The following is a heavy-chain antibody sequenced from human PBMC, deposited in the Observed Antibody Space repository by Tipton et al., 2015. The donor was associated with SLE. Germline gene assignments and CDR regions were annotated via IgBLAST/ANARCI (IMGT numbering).Heavy chain of an antibody. V-gene: IGHV4-61*02. D-gene: IGHD2-2*01. CDR2: IYTSGST. CDR3: AREPVGVLAAAYFDY. J-gene: IGHJ4*02. Sequence: LRLSCTVSGGSISSGSYYWSWIRQPAGKGLEWIGRIYTSGSTNYNPSLKSRVTISVDTSKNQFSLKLSSVTAADTAVYYCAREPVGVLAAAYFDYWGQGTLVTVSS. CDR1: GGSISSGSYY.